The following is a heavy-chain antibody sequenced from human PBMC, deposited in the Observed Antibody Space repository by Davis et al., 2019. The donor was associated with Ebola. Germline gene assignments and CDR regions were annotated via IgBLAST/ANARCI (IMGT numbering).Heavy chain of an antibody. Sequence: GESLKISCAASGFTFSDYYMSWIRQAPGKGLEWVSYISSSSSYTNYADSVKGRFTISRDNAKNSPYLQMNSLRAEDTAVYYCARDKGLELRRGMDVWGQGTTVTVSS. CDR1: GFTFSDYY. CDR2: ISSSSSYT. D-gene: IGHD1-7*01. CDR3: ARDKGLELRRGMDV. J-gene: IGHJ6*02. V-gene: IGHV3-11*06.